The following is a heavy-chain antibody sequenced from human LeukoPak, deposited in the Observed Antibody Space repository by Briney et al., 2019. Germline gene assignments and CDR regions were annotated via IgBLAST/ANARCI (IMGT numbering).Heavy chain of an antibody. CDR3: AREASGSGSRAFDY. CDR2: INHSGTT. D-gene: IGHD3-10*01. J-gene: IGHJ4*02. CDR1: GGSFSGYY. V-gene: IGHV4-34*01. Sequence: SETLSLTCAVYGGSFSGYYWSWIRQPPGKGLEWIGEINHSGTTNYNSSLKSRVTMSVDPSKNQFSLKLSSVTAADTAVYYCAREASGSGSRAFDYWGQGTLVTVSS.